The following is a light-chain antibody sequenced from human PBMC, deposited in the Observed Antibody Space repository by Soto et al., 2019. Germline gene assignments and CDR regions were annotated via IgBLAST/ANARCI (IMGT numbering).Light chain of an antibody. CDR3: VQCNDWPWT. V-gene: IGKV3-11*01. Sequence: EIALTQSPAILSLSPGERATLSCRASQSVSTYLAWYQQKPGQAPRLLIYDTFNRATGIPARFSGSGSGTDFTLTISSLEPEDLAVYYCVQCNDWPWTSGQGTKVEI. CDR2: DTF. J-gene: IGKJ1*01. CDR1: QSVSTY.